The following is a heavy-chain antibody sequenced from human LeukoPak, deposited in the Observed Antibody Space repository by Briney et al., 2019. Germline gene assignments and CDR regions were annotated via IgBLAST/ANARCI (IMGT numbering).Heavy chain of an antibody. Sequence: GGSLRPSCAASGFTFSSHGMHWVRQAPGKGLEWVAFIRYDGSNKYYADSVKGRFTISRDNSKNTLYLQMNSLRAEDTAVYYCAKDPTSLNYFDYWGQGTLVTVSS. CDR3: AKDPTSLNYFDY. V-gene: IGHV3-30*02. CDR1: GFTFSSHG. CDR2: IRYDGSNK. D-gene: IGHD1-26*01. J-gene: IGHJ4*02.